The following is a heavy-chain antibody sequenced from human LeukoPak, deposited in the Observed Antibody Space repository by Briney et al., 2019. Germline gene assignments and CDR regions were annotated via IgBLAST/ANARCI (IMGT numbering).Heavy chain of an antibody. CDR1: GYTFTGYY. J-gene: IGHJ4*02. Sequence: ASVKVSCKASGYTFTGYYMQWVRQARGQRLEWIGWIVVGSGNTNYAQKFQERVTITRDMSTSTAYMELSSLRSEDTAVYYCAAGQWGSVVGVYWGQGTLVTVSS. CDR2: IVVGSGNT. CDR3: AAGQWGSVVGVY. V-gene: IGHV1-58*02. D-gene: IGHD1-26*01.